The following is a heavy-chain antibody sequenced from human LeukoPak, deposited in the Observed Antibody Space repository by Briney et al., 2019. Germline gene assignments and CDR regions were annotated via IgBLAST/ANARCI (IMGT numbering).Heavy chain of an antibody. CDR1: GGSISSYY. D-gene: IGHD2-15*01. Sequence: SETLSLTCTVSGGSISSYYWGWIRQPPGKGLEWIGSIYYSGSTYYNPSLKSRVTISVDTSKNQFSLKLSSVTAADTAVYYCARGSPRRDFDYWGQGTLVTVSS. CDR3: ARGSPRRDFDY. J-gene: IGHJ4*02. CDR2: IYYSGST. V-gene: IGHV4-39*07.